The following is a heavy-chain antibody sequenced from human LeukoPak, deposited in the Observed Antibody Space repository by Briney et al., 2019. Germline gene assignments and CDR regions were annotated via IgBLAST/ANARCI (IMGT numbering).Heavy chain of an antibody. CDR3: ARYDIWDVAGIDAFDI. D-gene: IGHD6-19*01. CDR1: GFTFSSHS. Sequence: GGSLRLSCAASGFTFSSHSMNWVRQAPGKGLEGVSYISSSSSTIYYADSVKGRFTISRDNAKNSLYLQMNSLRAEDTAVYYCARYDIWDVAGIDAFDIWGQGTMVTVSS. V-gene: IGHV3-48*01. CDR2: ISSSSSTI. J-gene: IGHJ3*02.